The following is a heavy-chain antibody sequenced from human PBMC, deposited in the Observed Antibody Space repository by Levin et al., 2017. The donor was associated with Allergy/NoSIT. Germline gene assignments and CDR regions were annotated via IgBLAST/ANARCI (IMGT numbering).Heavy chain of an antibody. CDR1: FTASGDD. Sequence: FTASGDDLSRGRQGTGKGLEWVAVISYDGSNKYYADSVKGRFTISRDNSKNTLYLQMNSLRAEDTAVYYCARGRTGLNWFDPWGQGTLVTVSS. J-gene: IGHJ5*02. V-gene: IGHV3-30*04. D-gene: IGHD3/OR15-3a*01. CDR2: ISYDGSNK. CDR3: ARGRTGLNWFDP.